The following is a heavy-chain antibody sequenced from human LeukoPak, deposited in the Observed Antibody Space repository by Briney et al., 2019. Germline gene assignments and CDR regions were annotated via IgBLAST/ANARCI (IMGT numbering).Heavy chain of an antibody. J-gene: IGHJ3*02. Sequence: PSETLSLTCTVSGGSISSYYWSWIRQPPGKGLEWIGYIYYSGSTNYNPSLKSRVTISVDTSKNQFSLKLSSVTAADTAVYYCARAAGYCSGGSCLSAFDIWGQGTMVTVSS. V-gene: IGHV4-59*12. CDR1: GGSISSYY. CDR3: ARAAGYCSGGSCLSAFDI. D-gene: IGHD2-15*01. CDR2: IYYSGST.